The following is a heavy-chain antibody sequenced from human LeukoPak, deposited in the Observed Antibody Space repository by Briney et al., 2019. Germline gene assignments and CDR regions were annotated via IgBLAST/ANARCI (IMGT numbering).Heavy chain of an antibody. CDR3: ARVKGYGGYTVVLLDY. J-gene: IGHJ4*02. D-gene: IGHD6-13*01. CDR1: GFTFNIYS. CDR2: ISSSSSAI. V-gene: IGHV3-48*01. Sequence: GGSLRLSCAASGFTFNIYSMNWVRQAPGKGLEWVSYISSSSSAIYYADSVKGRFTISRDNAKNSLYLQMNSLRAEDTAVYYCARVKGYGGYTVVLLDYWGQGTPVTVSS.